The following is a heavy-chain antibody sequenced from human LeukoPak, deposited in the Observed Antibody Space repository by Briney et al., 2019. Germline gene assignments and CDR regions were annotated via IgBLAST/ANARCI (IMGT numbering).Heavy chain of an antibody. CDR3: AGPVGSFDY. CDR2: ISTSGNT. D-gene: IGHD4-23*01. V-gene: IGHV4-61*02. Sequence: SQTLSLTCTVSGGSVSSGSYYWSWIRQPAGKELEWIGRISTSGNTNYNPSLKSRVTISRDMSKNQFSLRLSSVTAADTAVYYCAGPVGSFDYWGQGTLVTVSS. J-gene: IGHJ4*02. CDR1: GGSVSSGSYY.